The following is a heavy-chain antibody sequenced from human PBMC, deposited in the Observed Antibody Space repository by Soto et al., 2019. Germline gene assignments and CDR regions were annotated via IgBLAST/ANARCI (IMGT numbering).Heavy chain of an antibody. CDR2: IIPIFGTA. D-gene: IGHD1-20*01. CDR1: GGTFSSYA. CDR3: AQRSPVRISTRYYGMDV. J-gene: IGHJ6*02. V-gene: IGHV1-69*01. Sequence: QVQLVQSGAEVKKPGSSVKVSCKASGGTFSSYAISWVRQAPGQGLEWMGGIIPIFGTANYAQKFQGRVTITADESTSTAYMELSSLRSEDTAVYYCAQRSPVRISTRYYGMDVWGQGTTVTVFS.